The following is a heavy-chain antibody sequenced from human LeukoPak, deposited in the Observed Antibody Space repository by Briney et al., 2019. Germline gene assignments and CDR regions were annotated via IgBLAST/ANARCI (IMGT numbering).Heavy chain of an antibody. CDR2: ISGSGGST. J-gene: IGHJ4*02. CDR1: GFTFSSYV. D-gene: IGHD6-19*01. V-gene: IGHV3-23*01. Sequence: GGSLRLSCAASGFTFSSYVMSWVRQAPGKGLEWVSAISGSGGSTYYADSVKGRFTISRDNSKNTLYLQMNSLSAEDTAVYYCAKVSPYSSGWYTGYFDYWGQGTLVTVSS. CDR3: AKVSPYSSGWYTGYFDY.